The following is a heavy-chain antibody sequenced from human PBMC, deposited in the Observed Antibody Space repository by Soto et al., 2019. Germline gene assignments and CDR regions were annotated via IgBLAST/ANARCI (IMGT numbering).Heavy chain of an antibody. V-gene: IGHV3-21*01. CDR1: GFTFSSYS. J-gene: IGHJ6*02. Sequence: GGSLRLSCAASGFTFSSYSMNWVRQAPGKGLEWVSSISSSSSYIYYADSVKGRFTISRDNAKNSLYLQMNSLRAEDTAVYYCARDYPKKSGWLWGGYYYGMDVWGQGTPVTVSS. D-gene: IGHD6-19*01. CDR2: ISSSSSYI. CDR3: ARDYPKKSGWLWGGYYYGMDV.